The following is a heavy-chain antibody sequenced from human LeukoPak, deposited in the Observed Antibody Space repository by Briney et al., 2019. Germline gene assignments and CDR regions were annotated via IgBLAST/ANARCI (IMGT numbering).Heavy chain of an antibody. CDR3: ARSATWEAVPAAPDAFDI. Sequence: GGSLRLSCAASGFTFISYWMSWVRQAPGKGLEWVANIKQEGREKYYVDSVKGRFTLSRDNAKNSLYLHMNSLRAEDTAVYYRARSATWEAVPAAPDAFDIWGQGTMVTVSS. V-gene: IGHV3-7*01. CDR2: IKQEGREK. CDR1: GFTFISYW. J-gene: IGHJ3*02. D-gene: IGHD2-2*01.